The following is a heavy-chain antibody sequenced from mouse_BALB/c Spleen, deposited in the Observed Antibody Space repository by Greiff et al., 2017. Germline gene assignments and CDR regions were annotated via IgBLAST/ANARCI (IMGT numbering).Heavy chain of an antibody. V-gene: IGHV1S22*01. J-gene: IGHJ3*01. Sequence: LQQPGSELVRPGASVKLSCKASGYTFTSYWMHWVKQRPGQGLEWIGNIYPGSGSTNYDEKFKSKATLTVDTSSSTAYMQRSSLTSEDSAVYYCTRNYDYDGRPWFAYWGQGTLVTVSA. D-gene: IGHD2-4*01. CDR2: IYPGSGST. CDR1: GYTFTSYW. CDR3: TRNYDYDGRPWFAY.